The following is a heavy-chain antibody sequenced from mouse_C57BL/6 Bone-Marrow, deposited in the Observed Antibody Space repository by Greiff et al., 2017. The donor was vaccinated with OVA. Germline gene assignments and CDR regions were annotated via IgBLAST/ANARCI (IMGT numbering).Heavy chain of an antibody. V-gene: IGHV5-9-1*02. Sequence: EVKLVESGEGLVKPGGSLKLSCAASGFTFSSYAMSWVRQTPEKRLEWVAYISSGGDYIYYADTVKGRFAISRDNARNTLYLQMSSLKSEDTAMYYCTRMVTTKAWFAYWGQGTLVTVSA. CDR2: ISSGGDYI. J-gene: IGHJ3*01. D-gene: IGHD2-2*01. CDR3: TRMVTTKAWFAY. CDR1: GFTFSSYA.